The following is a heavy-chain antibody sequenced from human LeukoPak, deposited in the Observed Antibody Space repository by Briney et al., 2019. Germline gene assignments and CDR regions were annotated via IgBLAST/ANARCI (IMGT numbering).Heavy chain of an antibody. CDR1: GYTFTGYY. Sequence: ASVKVSCKASGYTFTGYYMHWVRQAPGQGLEWMGWINPNSGGTNYAQKFQGRVTMTRDTSISTAYMELSRLRSDDTAVYYCARGAVLRFLEWLSVNYYYYMDVWGKGTTVTVSS. D-gene: IGHD3-3*01. CDR3: ARGAVLRFLEWLSVNYYYYMDV. V-gene: IGHV1-2*02. CDR2: INPNSGGT. J-gene: IGHJ6*03.